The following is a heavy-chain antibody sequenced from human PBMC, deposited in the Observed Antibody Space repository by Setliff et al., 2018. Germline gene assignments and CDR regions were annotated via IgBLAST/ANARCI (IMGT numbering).Heavy chain of an antibody. V-gene: IGHV1-2*04. CDR1: GYTFTGYY. Sequence: ASVKVSCKASGYTFTGYYMHWVRQAPGRGLEWMGWINPNSGGTNYAQKFQGWVTMTRDTSISTAYMELSRLRSDDTAVYYCARGRDFWSGYLVYWGQGTLVTVS. CDR3: ARGRDFWSGYLVY. D-gene: IGHD3-3*01. J-gene: IGHJ4*02. CDR2: INPNSGGT.